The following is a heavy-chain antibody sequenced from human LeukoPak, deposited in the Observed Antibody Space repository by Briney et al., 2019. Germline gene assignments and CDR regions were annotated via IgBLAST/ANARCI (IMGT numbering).Heavy chain of an antibody. CDR1: GGSISSSSYY. D-gene: IGHD3-22*01. J-gene: IGHJ5*02. Sequence: PSETLSLTCTVSGGSISSSSYYWGWIRQPPGKGLEWIGSIYYSGSTYYNPSLKSRVTISVDTSKNQFSLKLSSVTAADTAVYYCARSDYYDSSGSSLTWFDPWGQGTLVTVSS. V-gene: IGHV4-39*07. CDR3: ARSDYYDSSGSSLTWFDP. CDR2: IYYSGST.